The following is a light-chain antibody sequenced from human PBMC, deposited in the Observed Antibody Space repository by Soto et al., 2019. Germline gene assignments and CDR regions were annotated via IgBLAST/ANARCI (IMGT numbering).Light chain of an antibody. CDR2: DVS. Sequence: QSALTQPASVSGSPGQSITISCTGTSSDVGGYNFVSRYQQHPGKAPKLMIYDVSNRPSGVSNRFSGSKSGNTASLTISGLQAEDEADYYCSSYTSISTLVVFGGGTKLTVL. CDR3: SSYTSISTLVV. CDR1: SSDVGGYNF. J-gene: IGLJ2*01. V-gene: IGLV2-14*01.